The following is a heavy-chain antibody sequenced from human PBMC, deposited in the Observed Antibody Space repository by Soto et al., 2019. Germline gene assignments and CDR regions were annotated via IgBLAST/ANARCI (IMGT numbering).Heavy chain of an antibody. Sequence: EVQLVESGGGLVQPGRSLRLSCAASGFTFDDYAMHWVRQAPGKGLEWVSGITWNSGSIGYADSVKGRFTISRDNAKNSLYLQMNSLRAEDTALYYCAKDGVASYYYYMDVWGKGTTVTVSS. V-gene: IGHV3-9*01. J-gene: IGHJ6*03. CDR2: ITWNSGSI. CDR1: GFTFDDYA. CDR3: AKDGVASYYYYMDV.